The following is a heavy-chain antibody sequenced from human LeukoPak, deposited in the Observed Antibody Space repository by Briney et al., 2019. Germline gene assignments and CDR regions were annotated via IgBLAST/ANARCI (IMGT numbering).Heavy chain of an antibody. J-gene: IGHJ4*02. CDR2: MHISGST. D-gene: IGHD3-3*01. V-gene: IGHV4-4*07. CDR1: GGSISSYY. Sequence: SETLSLTCTVSGGSISSYYWNWIRQPAGKGLEWIGRMHISGSTNSNPSLERRVTMSLDTSKNQFSLKLSSVTAADTAAYYCARWSDYWGQGTLVTVSS. CDR3: ARWSDY.